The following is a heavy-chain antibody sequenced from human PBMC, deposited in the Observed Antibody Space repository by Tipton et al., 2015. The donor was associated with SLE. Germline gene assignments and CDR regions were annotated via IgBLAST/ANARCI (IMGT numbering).Heavy chain of an antibody. J-gene: IGHJ4*02. V-gene: IGHV3-30-3*01. CDR2: ITYDGSNK. CDR1: GFTFSSYA. Sequence: SLRLSCAASGFTFSSYAMHWVRQAPGKGLEWVAVITYDGSNKYYADSVKGRFTISRDNSKNTLYLQMNSLRAEDTAVYYCAREGGGFLWWYNLWGQRTLVTVSS. CDR3: AREGGGFLWWYNL. D-gene: IGHD2-21*01.